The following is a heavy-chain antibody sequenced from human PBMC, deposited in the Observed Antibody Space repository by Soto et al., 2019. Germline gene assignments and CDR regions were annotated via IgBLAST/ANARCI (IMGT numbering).Heavy chain of an antibody. CDR3: ARGLAVRGSYGLDV. V-gene: IGHV4-30-2*01. Sequence: QLQLQESGSGLVKPSQTLSLTCAVSGASISSGGSSWSWIRQAPGTGLEWIGYIYRSGITNYNPSLKSRVTISVDKSQNQFSLSLSFVTAADTAVYYCARGLAVRGSYGLDVWGQGTTVTVSS. D-gene: IGHD3-10*01. CDR1: GASISSGGSS. CDR2: IYRSGIT. J-gene: IGHJ6*02.